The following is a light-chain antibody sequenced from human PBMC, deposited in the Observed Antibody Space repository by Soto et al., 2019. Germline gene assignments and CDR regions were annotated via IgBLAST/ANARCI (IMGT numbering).Light chain of an antibody. Sequence: QSVLTQPPSVSVAPGQRVTISCTGSSSNIVAGYDVHWYQQLPGTAPKLLIYGNSNRPSGVPDRFSGSKSGTSASLAITGLRAEDEADYYCQSYDSSLSGWVFGGGTKLTVL. V-gene: IGLV1-40*01. J-gene: IGLJ3*02. CDR1: SSNIVAGYD. CDR3: QSYDSSLSGWV. CDR2: GNS.